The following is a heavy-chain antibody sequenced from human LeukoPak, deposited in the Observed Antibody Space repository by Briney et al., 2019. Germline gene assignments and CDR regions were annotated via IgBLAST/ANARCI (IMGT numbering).Heavy chain of an antibody. V-gene: IGHV3-23*01. CDR3: AKASWVSNADAVC. Sequence: GGSLRLSCAASGFTFSGYGMHWVRQAPGKGLEWVSGIFGSGGSAHYADSVKGRFTISRDNSKNTVYLQMNKLRVEDTAVYYCAKASWVSNADAVCWGQGTLVTVSS. J-gene: IGHJ4*02. CDR2: IFGSGGSA. CDR1: GFTFSGYG. D-gene: IGHD1-1*01.